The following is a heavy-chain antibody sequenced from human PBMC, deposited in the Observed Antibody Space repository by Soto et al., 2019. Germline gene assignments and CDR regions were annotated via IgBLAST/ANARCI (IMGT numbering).Heavy chain of an antibody. Sequence: QVQLVQSGAEVKKPGASVKVSCKASGYTFTGYYMHWVRQAPGQGLEWMGWINPNSGGTGYAQKFQGRVTMTRNTSISTAYMELSSLRSEDTAVYYCARAYSGSGWPLAVDYWGQGTLVTVSS. V-gene: IGHV1-2*02. D-gene: IGHD6-19*01. CDR1: GYTFTGYY. J-gene: IGHJ4*02. CDR2: INPNSGGT. CDR3: ARAYSGSGWPLAVDY.